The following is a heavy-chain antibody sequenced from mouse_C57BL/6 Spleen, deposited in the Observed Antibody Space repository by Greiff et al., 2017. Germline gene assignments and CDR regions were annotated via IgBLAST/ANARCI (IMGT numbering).Heavy chain of an antibody. J-gene: IGHJ4*01. CDR2: IDPSDSYT. D-gene: IGHD1-1*01. Sequence: QVQLQQPGAELVKPGASVKLSCKASGYTFTSYWMQWVKQRPGQGLEWIGEIDPSDSYTNYNQKFKGKAPLTVDTSSSTAYMQLSSLTSEDSAVYYCAKTYGSSYYYAMDYWGQGTSVTVSS. CDR1: GYTFTSYW. V-gene: IGHV1-50*01. CDR3: AKTYGSSYYYAMDY.